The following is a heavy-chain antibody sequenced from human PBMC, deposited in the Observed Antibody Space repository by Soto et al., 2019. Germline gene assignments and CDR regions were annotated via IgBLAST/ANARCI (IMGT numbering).Heavy chain of an antibody. J-gene: IGHJ6*02. CDR2: LSSSGST. Sequence: EVQLLESGGGLVQPGGSLRLSCAVSGFTFNNCGMSWVRQAPGKGLEWVSGLSSSGSTHYADSVKGRFTVSRDNSKNTLYLQMNRLRVEDTAVYYCATGLNSGCYLYAVDAWGQGTTVTVSS. V-gene: IGHV3-23*01. CDR1: GFTFNNCG. D-gene: IGHD6-19*01. CDR3: ATGLNSGCYLYAVDA.